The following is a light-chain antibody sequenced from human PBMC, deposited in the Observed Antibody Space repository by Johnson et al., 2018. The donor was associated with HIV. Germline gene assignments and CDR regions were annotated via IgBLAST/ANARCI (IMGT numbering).Light chain of an antibody. CDR1: SCDIGNNY. J-gene: IGLJ1*01. V-gene: IGLV1-51*01. CDR3: ETWGTGLSAGGV. Sequence: HSVLTQPPSVSAAPGQKVTISCSGSSCDIGNNYVSWHQQLPGTAPKVLIYDNNKRPSGIPDRFSGSKSGTSATLGITGLQTGDEADYYCETWGTGLSAGGVFGTGTKVTVL. CDR2: DNN.